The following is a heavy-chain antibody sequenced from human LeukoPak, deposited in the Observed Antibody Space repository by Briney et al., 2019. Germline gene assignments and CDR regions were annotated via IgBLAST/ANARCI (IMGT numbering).Heavy chain of an antibody. D-gene: IGHD6-6*01. CDR3: ARDQGDSSSSAFDI. Sequence: PGGSLRLSCAASGFTFSSYAMHWVRQAPGKGLEWVAVISYDGSNKYYADSVKGRFTISRDNSKNTLYLQMNSLRGEDTAVYYCARDQGDSSSSAFDIWGQGTMVTISS. V-gene: IGHV3-30*04. J-gene: IGHJ3*02. CDR2: ISYDGSNK. CDR1: GFTFSSYA.